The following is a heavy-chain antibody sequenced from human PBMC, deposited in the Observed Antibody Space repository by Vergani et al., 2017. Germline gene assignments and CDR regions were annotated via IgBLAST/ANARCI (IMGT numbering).Heavy chain of an antibody. CDR3: AKDTDDYGAFDI. J-gene: IGHJ3*02. Sequence: EVQLVESGGGLVQPGRSLRLSCAASGFTFDDYAMQWVRQAPGKGLEWVSGISWNSGSIGYADSVKGRFTISRDNAKNSLYLQMNSLRAEDTALYYCAKDTDDYGAFDIWGQGTMVTVSS. V-gene: IGHV3-9*01. CDR2: ISWNSGSI. D-gene: IGHD4-17*01. CDR1: GFTFDDYA.